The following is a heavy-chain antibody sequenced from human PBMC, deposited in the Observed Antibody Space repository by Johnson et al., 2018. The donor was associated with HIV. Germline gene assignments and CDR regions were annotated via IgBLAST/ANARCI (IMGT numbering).Heavy chain of an antibody. J-gene: IGHJ3*02. CDR3: ARELSHDALDI. Sequence: VQLVESGGGVVQPGRSLRLSCAASGFTFSSYAMHWVRQAPGKGLEWVAVISYDGSDKYYADSVKGRFTISRDSSKNTLYLQMNSLRAEDTALYYCARELSHDALDIWGQGTMVTVSS. V-gene: IGHV3-30*04. CDR1: GFTFSSYA. D-gene: IGHD3-3*02. CDR2: ISYDGSDK.